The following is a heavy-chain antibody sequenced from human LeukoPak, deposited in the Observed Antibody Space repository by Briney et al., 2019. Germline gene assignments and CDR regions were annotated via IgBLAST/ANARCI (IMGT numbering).Heavy chain of an antibody. J-gene: IGHJ4*02. CDR1: GGSFSGYY. CDR3: ARLGDSSGYYPLTDY. CDR2: INHSGST. D-gene: IGHD3-22*01. V-gene: IGHV4-34*01. Sequence: SEALSLTCAVYGGSFSGYYWSWIRQPPGKGLEWIGEINHSGSTNYNPSLKSRVTISVDTSKNQFSLKLSSVTAADTAVYYCARLGDSSGYYPLTDYWGQGTLVTVSS.